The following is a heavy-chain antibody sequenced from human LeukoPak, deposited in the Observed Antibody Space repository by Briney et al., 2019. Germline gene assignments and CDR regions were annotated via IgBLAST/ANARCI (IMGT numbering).Heavy chain of an antibody. CDR1: GFTFSSYA. V-gene: IGHV3-30-3*01. D-gene: IGHD5-12*01. J-gene: IGHJ4*02. CDR2: ISYDGSNK. Sequence: GRSLRLSCAASGFTFSSYAMHWVRQAPGKGLEWVAVISYDGSNKYYADSVRGRFTISRDNSKNTLYLQMNSLRAEDTAMYYCARGNFGYSGYDYGDYEDYWGRGTLVTVSS. CDR3: ARGNFGYSGYDYGDYEDY.